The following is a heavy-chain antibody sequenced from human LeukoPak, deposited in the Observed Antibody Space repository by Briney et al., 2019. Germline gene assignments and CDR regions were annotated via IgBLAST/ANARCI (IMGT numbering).Heavy chain of an antibody. D-gene: IGHD2-2*01. CDR3: ASAPGYCSSTSCYDYYCMDV. J-gene: IGHJ6*03. Sequence: GGSLRLSCAASGFTFSSYSMNWVRQAPGKGLEWVSSISSSSSYIYYADSVKGRFTISRDNAKNSLYLQMNSLRAEDTAVYYCASAPGYCSSTSCYDYYCMDVWGKGTTVTVSS. CDR1: GFTFSSYS. V-gene: IGHV3-21*01. CDR2: ISSSSSYI.